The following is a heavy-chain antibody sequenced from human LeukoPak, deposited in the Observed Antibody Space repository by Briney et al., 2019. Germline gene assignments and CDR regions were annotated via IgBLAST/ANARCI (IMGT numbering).Heavy chain of an antibody. V-gene: IGHV3-74*01. Sequence: GGSLRLSCAASGFSFSNYWMHWVRQAPGEGLVWVSLIRNDGSGTSYADSVKGRFTISRDNAKNTLYLQMNSLRAEDTAVYYCARDLGGGTPLDSRGQAPLVTV. D-gene: IGHD1-14*01. J-gene: IGHJ4*02. CDR2: IRNDGSGT. CDR1: GFSFSNYW. CDR3: ARDLGGGTPLDS.